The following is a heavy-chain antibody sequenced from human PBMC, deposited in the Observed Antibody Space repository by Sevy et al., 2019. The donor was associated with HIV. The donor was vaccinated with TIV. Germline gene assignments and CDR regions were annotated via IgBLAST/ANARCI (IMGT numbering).Heavy chain of an antibody. D-gene: IGHD3-3*01. CDR2: IYTSGST. CDR1: GGSISSYY. V-gene: IGHV4-4*07. J-gene: IGHJ5*02. Sequence: SETLSLTCTVSGGSISSYYWSWIRQPAGKGLEWIGRIYTSGSTNYNPPLKSRVTMSVDTSKNQFSLKLSSVTAADTAVYYCARDLGVSDGFLGGYDRANWFDPWGQGTLVTVSS. CDR3: ARDLGVSDGFLGGYDRANWFDP.